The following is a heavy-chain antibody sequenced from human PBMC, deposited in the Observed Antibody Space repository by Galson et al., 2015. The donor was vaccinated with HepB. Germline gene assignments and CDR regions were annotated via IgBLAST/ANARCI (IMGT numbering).Heavy chain of an antibody. CDR3: TTGPMVRGMAYAFDI. CDR1: GFTFSNAW. Sequence: SLRLSCAASGFTFSNAWMSWVRQAPGKGLEWVGRIKSKTDGGTTDYAAPVKGRFTISRDDSKNTLYLQMNSLKTEDTAVYYCTTGPMVRGMAYAFDIWGQGTMVTVSS. CDR2: IKSKTDGGTT. J-gene: IGHJ3*02. V-gene: IGHV3-15*01. D-gene: IGHD3-10*01.